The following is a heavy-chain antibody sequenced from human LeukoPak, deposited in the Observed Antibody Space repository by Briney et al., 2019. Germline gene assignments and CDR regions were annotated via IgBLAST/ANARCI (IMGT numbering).Heavy chain of an antibody. CDR3: ARGQRRDYYYYGMDV. J-gene: IGHJ6*02. CDR1: GGSFSGYY. Sequence: SETLSLTCAVYGGSFSGYYWSRIRQPPGKGLEWIGEINHSGSTNYNPSLKSRVTISVDTSKNQFSLKLSSVTAADTAVYYCARGQRRDYYYYGMDVWGQGTTVTVSS. V-gene: IGHV4-34*01. CDR2: INHSGST.